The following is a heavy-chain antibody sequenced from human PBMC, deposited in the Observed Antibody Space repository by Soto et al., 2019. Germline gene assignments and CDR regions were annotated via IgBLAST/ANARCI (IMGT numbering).Heavy chain of an antibody. CDR3: ARPSGYRPYWYAFAV. V-gene: IGHV4-59*08. J-gene: IGHJ3*01. D-gene: IGHD6-13*01. Sequence: QVQLQESGPGLVKPSETLSLTCTVSGGSISVYYWSWIRQPPGKGLEWIGYIDYSGTTNYNPSLRTRVPMSVDTSTNQCSRRLPSATAADTAVYYCARPSGYRPYWYAFAVWGQGTMVTVSS. CDR2: IDYSGTT. CDR1: GGSISVYY.